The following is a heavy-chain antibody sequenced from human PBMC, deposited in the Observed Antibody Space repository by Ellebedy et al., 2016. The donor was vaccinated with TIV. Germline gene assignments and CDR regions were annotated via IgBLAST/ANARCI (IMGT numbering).Heavy chain of an antibody. CDR1: GFPFSIYA. Sequence: GGSLRLSXAASGFPFSIYAMHWVRQAPGKGLEWVAVIRSDVSEKYYTDAVKGRFTTSRDNAKNSLFLQMNSLRADDTAVYYCVRDVFHESGSPYFDQWGQGTLVTVSS. D-gene: IGHD3-10*01. J-gene: IGHJ4*02. V-gene: IGHV3-33*01. CDR2: IRSDVSEK. CDR3: VRDVFHESGSPYFDQ.